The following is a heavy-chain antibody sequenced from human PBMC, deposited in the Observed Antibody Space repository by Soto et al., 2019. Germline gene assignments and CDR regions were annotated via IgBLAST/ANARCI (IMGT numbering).Heavy chain of an antibody. CDR1: GGSISSYY. J-gene: IGHJ5*02. CDR3: GRDAGGSSSWYWWFDP. D-gene: IGHD6-13*01. Sequence: SETLSLTCTVSGGSISSYYWSWIRQPPGKGLEWIGYIYYSGSTNYNPSLKSRVTISVDTSKNQFSLKLSSVTAADTAVYYCGRDAGGSSSWYWWFDPWGQGTLVTVSS. CDR2: IYYSGST. V-gene: IGHV4-59*01.